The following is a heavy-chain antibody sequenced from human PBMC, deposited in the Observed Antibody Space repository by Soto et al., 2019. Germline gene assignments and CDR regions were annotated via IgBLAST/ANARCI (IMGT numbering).Heavy chain of an antibody. Sequence: QVQLQESGPGLVKPSQTLSLTCTVSGGSISSGGYYWSWIRQHPGKGLEWIGYIYYSGSTYYNPALKRRVTLSVDTSKNQFSLKLSSVTAADTAVYYCARARYSSSWFPFGDYWGQGTVVTVSS. CDR3: ARARYSSSWFPFGDY. CDR2: IYYSGST. V-gene: IGHV4-31*03. D-gene: IGHD6-13*01. J-gene: IGHJ4*02. CDR1: GGSISSGGYY.